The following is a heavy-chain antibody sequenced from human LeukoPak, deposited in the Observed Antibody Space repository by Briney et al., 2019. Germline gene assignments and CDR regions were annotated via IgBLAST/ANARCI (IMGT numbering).Heavy chain of an antibody. J-gene: IGHJ4*02. Sequence: GGSLRLSCAASGFTFNSYAFNWVRQAPGKGLEWVSYISSSSNVIYYTESVKGRFTISRDNAKNLVYLQLNGLRPEDTAIYYCARGDPIYDFWSGGDYWGQGSLVTVS. D-gene: IGHD3-3*01. CDR2: ISSSSNVI. V-gene: IGHV3-48*01. CDR3: ARGDPIYDFWSGGDY. CDR1: GFTFNSYA.